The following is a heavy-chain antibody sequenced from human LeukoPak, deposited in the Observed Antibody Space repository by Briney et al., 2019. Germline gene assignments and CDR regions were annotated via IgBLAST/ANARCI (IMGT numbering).Heavy chain of an antibody. V-gene: IGHV3-23*01. J-gene: IGHJ4*02. Sequence: PGGSLRLSCAASGFTFSNYAMSWVRQAPGKGLEWVSGISGSGGYTYYADSVKGRFTISRDNSKNTLYLQMNSLRAEDTAVYYCAASLNTYCGGDCQIWGGPFDYWGQGTLVTVSS. CDR3: AASLNTYCGGDCQIWGGPFDY. CDR1: GFTFSNYA. CDR2: ISGSGGYT. D-gene: IGHD2-21*01.